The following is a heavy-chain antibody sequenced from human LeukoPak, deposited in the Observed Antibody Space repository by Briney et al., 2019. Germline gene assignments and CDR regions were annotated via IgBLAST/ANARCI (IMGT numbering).Heavy chain of an antibody. J-gene: IGHJ4*02. CDR2: IWYDGSNK. D-gene: IGHD3-22*01. CDR1: GFTFSSYG. Sequence: GRSLRLSCAASGFTFSSYGMHWVRQAPGEGLEWVAVIWYDGSNKYYADSVKGRFTISRDNSKNTLYLQMNSLRAEDTAVYYCAKGGGYWDYWGQGTLVTVSS. V-gene: IGHV3-33*06. CDR3: AKGGGYWDY.